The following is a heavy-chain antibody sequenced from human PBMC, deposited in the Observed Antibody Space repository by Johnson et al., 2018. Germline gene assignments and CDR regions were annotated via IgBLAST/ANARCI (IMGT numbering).Heavy chain of an antibody. J-gene: IGHJ1*01. CDR2: IWYDGSSK. V-gene: IGHV3-33*08. CDR3: ARADYGDYSGYFQH. Sequence: QVQLVQSGGGVVQPGRSLRLSCAASGFTFSSYGMHWVRQAPGKGLEWVAVIWYDGSSKYYADSVKGRFTISRDNSKNTLYLQMNRLRAEDTAVYYCARADYGDYSGYFQHWGQGTLVTVSS. CDR1: GFTFSSYG. D-gene: IGHD4-17*01.